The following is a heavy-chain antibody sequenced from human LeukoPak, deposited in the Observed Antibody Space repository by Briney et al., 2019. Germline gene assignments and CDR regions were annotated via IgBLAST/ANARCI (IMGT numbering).Heavy chain of an antibody. Sequence: GGSLRPSCAASGFTFSDYNMHWVRQAPGKGLEWMAVISYHGINEYYADSVKGRFTISRDNSKSTLHLQMNSLRAEDTAVYYCAKVRWDNSGWYYLDTWGQGTLLTVSS. CDR2: ISYHGINE. J-gene: IGHJ4*02. CDR3: AKVRWDNSGWYYLDT. V-gene: IGHV3-30*18. CDR1: GFTFSDYN. D-gene: IGHD6-19*01.